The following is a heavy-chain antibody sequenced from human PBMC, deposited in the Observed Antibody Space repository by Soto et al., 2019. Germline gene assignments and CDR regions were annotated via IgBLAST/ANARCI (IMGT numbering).Heavy chain of an antibody. D-gene: IGHD5-18*01. CDR1: GFTFCRYA. CDR2: ISYDGSNK. Sequence: PGGSLRLSCEAAGFTFCRYALHWVRQATGKGLEWVAVISYDGSNKYYAYSVKGRFTISRDDSKKTLYLQMNSLRAEDTAVYYCERTEDTAMVTRLDYWGHGTLVTVSS. J-gene: IGHJ4*01. V-gene: IGHV3-30-3*01. CDR3: ERTEDTAMVTRLDY.